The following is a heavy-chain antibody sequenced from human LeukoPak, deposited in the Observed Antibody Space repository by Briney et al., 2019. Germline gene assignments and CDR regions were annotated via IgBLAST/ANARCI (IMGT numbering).Heavy chain of an antibody. CDR1: GFTFSSYA. V-gene: IGHV3-23*01. CDR2: IGGSGDST. CDR3: ARGLWFGELGYDY. D-gene: IGHD3-10*01. Sequence: PGGSLRLSCAASGFTFSSYAMTWVRQAPGKGLEWVTAIGGSGDSTYYADSVKGRFTTSRDNAKNSLYLQMNSLRAEDTAMYYCARGLWFGELGYDYWGQGTLVTVSS. J-gene: IGHJ4*02.